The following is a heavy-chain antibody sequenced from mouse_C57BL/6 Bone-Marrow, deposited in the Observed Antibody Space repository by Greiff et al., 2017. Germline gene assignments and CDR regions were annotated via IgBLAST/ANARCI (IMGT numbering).Heavy chain of an antibody. Sequence: EVKVVESGGGLVKPGGSLKLSCAASGFTFSSYSMSWVRQTPEKRLEWVATISDGGSYTYYPDNVKGRFTISRDKAKNNLYLQLSHLKSEDTAMYYCARGRLLWYRDYIDYWGQGTTLTVSS. CDR2: ISDGGSYT. CDR1: GFTFSSYS. J-gene: IGHJ2*01. CDR3: ARGRLLWYRDYIDY. V-gene: IGHV5-4*03. D-gene: IGHD2-1*01.